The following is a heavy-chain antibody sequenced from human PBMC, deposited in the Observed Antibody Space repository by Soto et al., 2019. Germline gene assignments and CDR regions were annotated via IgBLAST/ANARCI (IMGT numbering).Heavy chain of an antibody. D-gene: IGHD3-9*01. V-gene: IGHV1-8*01. CDR3: ASTSYFDLSHFDY. Sequence: ASVKVSCKASGYTFTSYDINWGRQATGQGLEWMGWMNPNSGNTGYAQKVKGRVTMTTNTSTSTAYMELRSLTSDDTAMYFCASTSYFDLSHFDYWGQGTPVTVS. CDR1: GYTFTSYD. J-gene: IGHJ4*02. CDR2: MNPNSGNT.